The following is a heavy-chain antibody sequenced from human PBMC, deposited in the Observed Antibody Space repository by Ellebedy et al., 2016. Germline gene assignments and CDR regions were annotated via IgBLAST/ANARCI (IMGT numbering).Heavy chain of an antibody. CDR3: ARDSYGSGSYSSD. V-gene: IGHV3-11*06. Sequence: GESLKISCVASDFTVSNNYMSWLRPTPGKGLEWVSYISSSSSSTNYADSVKGRFNISSDNSKNSLYLRMNSLRAEDTAVYYCARDSYGSGSYSSDWGQGTLVTVSS. CDR2: ISSSSSST. J-gene: IGHJ4*02. CDR1: DFTVSNNY. D-gene: IGHD3-10*01.